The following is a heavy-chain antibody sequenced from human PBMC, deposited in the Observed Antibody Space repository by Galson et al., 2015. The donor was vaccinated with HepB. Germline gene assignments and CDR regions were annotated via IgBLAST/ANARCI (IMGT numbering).Heavy chain of an antibody. CDR2: IDPSDSYT. V-gene: IGHV5-10-1*01. Sequence: QSGAEVKKPGESLRISCKGSGYSFTSYWISWVRQMPGKGLEWMGRIDPSDSYTNYSPSFQGHVTISADKSISTAYLQWSSLKASDTAMYYCATSLSGSSSNHYYYDMDVWGKGTTVTVSS. D-gene: IGHD6-6*01. CDR3: ATSLSGSSSNHYYYDMDV. CDR1: GYSFTSYW. J-gene: IGHJ6*03.